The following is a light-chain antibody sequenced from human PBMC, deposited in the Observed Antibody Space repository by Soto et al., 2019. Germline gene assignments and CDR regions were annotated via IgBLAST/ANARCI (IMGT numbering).Light chain of an antibody. Sequence: DFQMTQSPSCLSAXVXXXXXXXXRESQSIRNYLNWYQQKLGKAPKLLIYAASHLQSGVPSRFRGSGSGTDFTLTISSLQPEDFATYYCQQSYNTLSWTFGQGTKVDIK. CDR2: AAS. CDR1: QSIRNY. CDR3: QQSYNTLSWT. J-gene: IGKJ1*01. V-gene: IGKV1-39*01.